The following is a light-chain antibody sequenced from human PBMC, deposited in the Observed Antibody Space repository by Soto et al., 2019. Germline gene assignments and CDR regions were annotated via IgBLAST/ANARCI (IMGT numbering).Light chain of an antibody. CDR1: QGISSY. Sequence: IQLTQSPSSLSASVGDRVTITCRASQGISSYLAWYQQKPGKAPKLLIYAASTLQSGVPSRFSGSGSGTDFTLTINRLEPEDFAVYYCQLYGNSPPFGQGTRLEIK. V-gene: IGKV1-9*01. CDR3: QLYGNSPP. J-gene: IGKJ5*01. CDR2: AAS.